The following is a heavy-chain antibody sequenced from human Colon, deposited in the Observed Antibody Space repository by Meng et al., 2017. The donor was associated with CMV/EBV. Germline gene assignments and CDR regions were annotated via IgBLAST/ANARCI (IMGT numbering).Heavy chain of an antibody. J-gene: IGHJ4*02. CDR3: ARHSLTILTD. CDR1: GFSLTTTGAG. D-gene: IGHD2-8*02. V-gene: IGHV2-5*02. CDR2: IHWDDDK. Sequence: STLKESGPALVKHTQTLTLTCTFSGFSLTTTGAGVAWVRQPPGKAPELLALIHWDDDKRYSPSLKNRLNITKDTSKNQVVLSMTDLDPADTGTFYCARHSLTILTDWGQGALVTVSS.